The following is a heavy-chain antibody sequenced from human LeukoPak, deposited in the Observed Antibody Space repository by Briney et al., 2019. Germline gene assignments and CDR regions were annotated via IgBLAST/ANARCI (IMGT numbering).Heavy chain of an antibody. CDR2: IKQDGSEK. Sequence: GGSLRLSCAASGFTFSSYWMSWVRQAPGKGLEWVANIKQDGSEKYYVDSVKGRFTISRDNAKNSLYLQMNSLRAEDTAVYYCAGMRWLQQSYYFDYWGQGTLVTVSS. V-gene: IGHV3-7*01. D-gene: IGHD5-24*01. CDR1: GFTFSSYW. J-gene: IGHJ4*02. CDR3: AGMRWLQQSYYFDY.